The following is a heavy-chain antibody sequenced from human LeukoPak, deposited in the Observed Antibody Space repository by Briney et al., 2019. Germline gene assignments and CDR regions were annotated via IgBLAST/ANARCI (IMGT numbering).Heavy chain of an antibody. J-gene: IGHJ4*02. Sequence: GGSLRLSCAASGFTFSSYSMNWVRQAPGKGLEWVSSISSSSSYIYYADSVKGRFTISRDNAKNSLYLQMNSLRAEDTAVYYCARDHFMIYDSSGYYFMGDYWGQGTLVTVSS. V-gene: IGHV3-21*01. CDR2: ISSSSSYI. CDR3: ARDHFMIYDSSGYYFMGDY. D-gene: IGHD3-22*01. CDR1: GFTFSSYS.